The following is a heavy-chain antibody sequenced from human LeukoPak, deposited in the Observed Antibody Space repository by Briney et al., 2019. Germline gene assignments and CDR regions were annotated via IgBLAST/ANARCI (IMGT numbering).Heavy chain of an antibody. Sequence: GESLKISCKGSGYSFTNYWIGWVRQMPGKGLEWMGIIYPGDSDTRYSPSFQGQVTISADISIITAYLQWSSLKASDTAMYYCARLYLPYTSAWYGSAFDIWGQGTMVTVSS. V-gene: IGHV5-51*01. J-gene: IGHJ3*02. D-gene: IGHD6-13*01. CDR2: IYPGDSDT. CDR3: ARLYLPYTSAWYGSAFDI. CDR1: GYSFTNYW.